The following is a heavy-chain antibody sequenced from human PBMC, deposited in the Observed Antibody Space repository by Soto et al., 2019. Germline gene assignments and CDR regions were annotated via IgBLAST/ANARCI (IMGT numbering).Heavy chain of an antibody. CDR3: ARDNGMAGSFDP. V-gene: IGHV3-48*02. J-gene: IGHJ5*02. D-gene: IGHD2-8*01. Sequence: QVVESGGGLVQPGGSLRLSCAASGFTFSAYSMNWARQAPGKGREWVSYITAGSDTVFYADSVKGRFTISRDNAKNSLYLQMNSLRDEDTAVYYCARDNGMAGSFDPWGPGTLVTVSS. CDR2: ITAGSDTV. CDR1: GFTFSAYS.